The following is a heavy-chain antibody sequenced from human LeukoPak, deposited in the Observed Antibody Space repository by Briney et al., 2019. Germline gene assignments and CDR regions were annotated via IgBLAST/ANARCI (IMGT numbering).Heavy chain of an antibody. CDR2: ISGSGGST. CDR1: GFTFSSYA. CDR3: AKSPQKVGATYFDY. Sequence: PGGSLRLSCAASGFTFSSYAMSWVRQAPGKGLEWVSGISGSGGSTYYADSVKGRFTISRDNSKNTLYLQMNSLRAKDTAVYYCAKSPQKVGATYFDYWGQGTLVTVSS. J-gene: IGHJ4*02. D-gene: IGHD1-26*01. V-gene: IGHV3-23*01.